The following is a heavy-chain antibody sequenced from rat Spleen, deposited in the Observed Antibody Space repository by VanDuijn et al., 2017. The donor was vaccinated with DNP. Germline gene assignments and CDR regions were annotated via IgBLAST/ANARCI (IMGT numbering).Heavy chain of an antibody. D-gene: IGHD1-6*01. CDR2: ISSGGST. CDR1: GFTFSSFP. CDR3: TRKYTTDYYWYFDF. V-gene: IGHV5-46*01. Sequence: EVQLVESGGGLVQPGRSLKLSCAASGFTFSSFPMAWVRQAPKKGLEWVASISSGGSTYYLDSVKGRFTISRDNAKSTLYLQMNSLGSEDTATYYCTRKYTTDYYWYFDFWGPGTMVTVSS. J-gene: IGHJ1*01.